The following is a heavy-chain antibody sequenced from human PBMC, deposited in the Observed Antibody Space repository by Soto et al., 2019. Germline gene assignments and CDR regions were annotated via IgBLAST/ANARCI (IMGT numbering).Heavy chain of an antibody. J-gene: IGHJ4*02. CDR3: ARDTGYCGTTSCYLHYCDS. CDR2: LYYSGST. Sequence: SETLSLTCTVSGGSVSSGGYYWSWIRQPPGKGLEWIGYLYYSGSTSYNPSLNSRATISVDTSKNQFSLKLSSVTAADTAVYYCARDTGYCGTTSCYLHYCDSWGKGTPVTVSS. D-gene: IGHD2-2*01. V-gene: IGHV4-61*08. CDR1: GGSVSSGGYY.